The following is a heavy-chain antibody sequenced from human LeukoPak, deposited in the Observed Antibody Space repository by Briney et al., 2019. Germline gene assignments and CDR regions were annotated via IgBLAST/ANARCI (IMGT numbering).Heavy chain of an antibody. CDR2: INHSGST. CDR1: GGSFSGYY. V-gene: IGHV4-34*01. J-gene: IGHJ4*02. CDR3: ASLRGYSYGYPTY. D-gene: IGHD5-18*01. Sequence: SETLSLTCAVYGGSFSGYYWSWIRQPPGKGLEWIGEINHSGSTNYNPSLKSRVTISVDTSKNQFSLKLSSVTAADTAVYYCASLRGYSYGYPTYWGQGTLVTVSS.